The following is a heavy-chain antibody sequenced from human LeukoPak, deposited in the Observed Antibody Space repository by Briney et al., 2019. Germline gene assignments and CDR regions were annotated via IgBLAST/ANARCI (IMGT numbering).Heavy chain of an antibody. CDR3: ARDRSGIAVAGTLGGNWFDP. CDR2: IYYSGST. Sequence: PSETLSLTCTVSGGSISSYYWSWIRQPPGKGLEWIGYIYYSGSTNYNPSLKSRVTISVDTSKNQFSLKLSSVTAADTAVYYCARDRSGIAVAGTLGGNWFDPWGQGTPVTVSS. V-gene: IGHV4-59*01. D-gene: IGHD6-19*01. CDR1: GGSISSYY. J-gene: IGHJ5*02.